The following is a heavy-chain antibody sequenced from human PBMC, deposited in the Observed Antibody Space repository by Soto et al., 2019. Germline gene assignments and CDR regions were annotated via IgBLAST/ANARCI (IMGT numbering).Heavy chain of an antibody. CDR1: GFTFSGSA. Sequence: EVQLVESGGGLVQPGGSLTLSCAASGFTFSGSAMHWVRQASGKGLEWVGRIRSKANSYATAYAASVKGRFTISRDDSKNTAYLQMNSLKTEDTAVYYCTSTPYYYGSGSYDYWGQGTLVTVSS. V-gene: IGHV3-73*02. CDR3: TSTPYYYGSGSYDY. J-gene: IGHJ4*02. CDR2: IRSKANSYAT. D-gene: IGHD3-10*01.